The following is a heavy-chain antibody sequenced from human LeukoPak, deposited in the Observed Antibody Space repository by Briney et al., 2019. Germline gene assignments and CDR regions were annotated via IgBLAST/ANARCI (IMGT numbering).Heavy chain of an antibody. CDR3: ASKRDLLWFGELLYHDAFDI. J-gene: IGHJ3*02. CDR2: IHTSGST. V-gene: IGHV4-4*07. D-gene: IGHD3-10*01. CDR1: GVSISSYY. Sequence: SETLSLTCTVSGVSISSYYWSWIRQPAGKGLEWIGRIHTSGSTNYNPSLKSRVTISVDKSKNQFSLKLSSVTAADTAVYYCASKRDLLWFGELLYHDAFDIWGQGTMVTVSS.